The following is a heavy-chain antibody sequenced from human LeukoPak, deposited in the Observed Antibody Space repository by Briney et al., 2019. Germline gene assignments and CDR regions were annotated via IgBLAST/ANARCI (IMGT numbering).Heavy chain of an antibody. CDR2: INHSGST. CDR3: ARETKYSSRWFDP. V-gene: IGHV4-34*01. D-gene: IGHD2-21*01. Sequence: SETLSLTCAVYGGSFSGYYWSWIRQPPGKGLEWIGEINHSGSTNYNPSLKSRVTISVDTSKNQFSLKLSSVTAADTAVYYCARETKYSSRWFDPWGQGTLVTVYS. CDR1: GGSFSGYY. J-gene: IGHJ5*02.